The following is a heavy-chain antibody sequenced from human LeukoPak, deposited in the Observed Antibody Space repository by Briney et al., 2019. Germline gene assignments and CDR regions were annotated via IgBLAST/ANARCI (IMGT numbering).Heavy chain of an antibody. J-gene: IGHJ4*02. Sequence: GGSLRLSCAASGFTFRSYEMNWVRQAPGKGLEWVSYISSSGSTIFYADSVKGRFTISRDNAKNSLYLQMNSLRAEDTALYYCSKDPFYDSGYYFDYWGQGTLVTVSS. CDR2: ISSSGSTI. CDR3: SKDPFYDSGYYFDY. V-gene: IGHV3-48*03. D-gene: IGHD4-17*01. CDR1: GFTFRSYE.